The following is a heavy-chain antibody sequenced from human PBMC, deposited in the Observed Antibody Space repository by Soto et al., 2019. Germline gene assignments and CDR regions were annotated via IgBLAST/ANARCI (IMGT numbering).Heavy chain of an antibody. V-gene: IGHV4-38-2*01. CDR1: GYSITSSSF. J-gene: IGHJ4*02. D-gene: IGHD3-10*01. Sequence: QVQLQESGPGLVKPSETLSLTCAVSGYSITSSSFWGWIRQPPGKGLEWIGSIYLVGTTYYDPSLKSRVTKSVDTSRNEFSLKLSSVTAADTAVYYCARPRPNFGAVDSWGQGALVTVST. CDR2: IYLVGTT. CDR3: ARPRPNFGAVDS.